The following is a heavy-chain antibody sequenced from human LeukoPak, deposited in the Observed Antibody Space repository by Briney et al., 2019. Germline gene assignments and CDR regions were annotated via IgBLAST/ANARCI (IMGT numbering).Heavy chain of an antibody. CDR1: GGSLSSSNW. CDR2: IYHSGST. CDR3: ASVPGPIAGDY. J-gene: IGHJ4*02. Sequence: SETLSLTCAVSGGSLSSSNWWSWVRQPPGKGLEWIGEIYHSGSTNYNPSLKSRVTMSVDKSKNQFSLKLSSVTAADTAVYYCASVPGPIAGDYWGQGTLVTVS. V-gene: IGHV4-4*02. D-gene: IGHD1-14*01.